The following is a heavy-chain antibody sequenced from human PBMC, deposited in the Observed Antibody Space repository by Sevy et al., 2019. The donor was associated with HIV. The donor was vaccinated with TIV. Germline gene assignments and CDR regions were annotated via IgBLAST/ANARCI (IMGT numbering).Heavy chain of an antibody. D-gene: IGHD3-10*01. Sequence: SQTLSLTCAISGDSVSSNSATWNWIRQSPSRGLEWLGRTYYRSKWYNDYAVSVKSRITINADTSKNQFSLQLNSVTPEDTAVYYRAPTYYYGSGSYYNVGWFDPWGQGTLVTVSS. CDR3: APTYYYGSGSYYNVGWFDP. V-gene: IGHV6-1*01. CDR1: GDSVSSNSAT. CDR2: TYYRSKWYN. J-gene: IGHJ5*02.